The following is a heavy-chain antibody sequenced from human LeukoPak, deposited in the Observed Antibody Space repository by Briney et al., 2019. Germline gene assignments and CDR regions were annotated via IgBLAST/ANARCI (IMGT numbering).Heavy chain of an antibody. J-gene: IGHJ4*02. V-gene: IGHV3-66*01. CDR2: IYSAGST. CDR3: ARVAWDGSGSRDFDY. D-gene: IGHD3-10*01. Sequence: PGGSLRLSCAASGFTVSSNYMTWVRQAPGKGLEWVSVIYSAGSTYYADSVKGRFTISRDNSKNTLYLQMNSLRAEDTAVYYCARVAWDGSGSRDFDYWGQGTLVTVSS. CDR1: GFTVSSNY.